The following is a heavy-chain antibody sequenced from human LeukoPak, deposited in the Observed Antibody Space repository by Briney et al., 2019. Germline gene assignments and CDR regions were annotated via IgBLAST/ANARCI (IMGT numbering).Heavy chain of an antibody. J-gene: IGHJ4*02. D-gene: IGHD6-13*01. CDR1: GGSISSYY. CDR2: IYYSGST. CDR3: ARVSSWYYFDY. V-gene: IGHV4-59*01. Sequence: SETLSLTCTVSGGSISSYYWSWIRQPPGKGLEWIGYIYYSGSTNYNPSLKSRVTISVDTSKNQFPLKLSSVTAADTAVYYCARVSSWYYFDYWGQGTLVTVSS.